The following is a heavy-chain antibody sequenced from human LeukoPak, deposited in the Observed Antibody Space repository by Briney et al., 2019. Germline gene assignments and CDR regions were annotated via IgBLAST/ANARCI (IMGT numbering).Heavy chain of an antibody. J-gene: IGHJ4*02. CDR2: IIPIFGTA. CDR1: GGTFSSYA. V-gene: IGHV1-69*05. D-gene: IGHD6-19*01. Sequence: ASVKVSCKASGGTFSSYAISWVRQAPGQGPEWMGGIIPIFGTANYAQKFQGRVTITTDESTSTAYMELSSLRSEDTAVYYCARDITVAGNRFDYWGQGTLVTVSS. CDR3: ARDITVAGNRFDY.